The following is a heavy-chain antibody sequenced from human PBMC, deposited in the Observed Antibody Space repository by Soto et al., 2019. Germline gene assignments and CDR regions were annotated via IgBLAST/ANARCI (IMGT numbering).Heavy chain of an antibody. Sequence: QVQLQQWGAGLLKPSETLSLTCAVYGGSFSGYYWSWIRQPPGKGLEWIGEINHRGSTNYNPSLKSRVTISVDTSKNQFSLKLSSVTAADTAVYYCARGLGGYCSGGSCYHELGPGYWGQGTLVTVSS. CDR3: ARGLGGYCSGGSCYHELGPGY. CDR1: GGSFSGYY. J-gene: IGHJ4*02. CDR2: INHRGST. D-gene: IGHD2-15*01. V-gene: IGHV4-34*01.